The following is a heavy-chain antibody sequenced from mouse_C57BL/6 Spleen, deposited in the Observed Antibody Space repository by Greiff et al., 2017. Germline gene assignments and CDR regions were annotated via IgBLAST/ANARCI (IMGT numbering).Heavy chain of an antibody. CDR3: ARRDGNDHAMDY. Sequence: QVQLQQPGAELVKPGASVKLSCKASGYTFTSYWMHWVKQRPGQGLEWIGMIHPNSGSTNYNEKFKSKATLTVDKSSSTAYMQLSSLTSEDSAVYYCARRDGNDHAMDYWGQGTSVTVSS. J-gene: IGHJ4*01. V-gene: IGHV1-64*01. CDR2: IHPNSGST. D-gene: IGHD2-2*01. CDR1: GYTFTSYW.